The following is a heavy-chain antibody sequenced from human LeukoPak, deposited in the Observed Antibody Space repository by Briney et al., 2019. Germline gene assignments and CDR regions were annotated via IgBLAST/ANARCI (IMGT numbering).Heavy chain of an antibody. Sequence: PGGSLRLSCAASGFTFNSYAMSWVRQAPGKGLEWVSTIRARDDYTYYRDSVKGRFTISRDNSKNMLYLQMNSLRAEDTAVYYCAIPVDYWGQGTLVTVSS. CDR2: IRARDDYT. J-gene: IGHJ4*02. V-gene: IGHV3-23*01. CDR3: AIPVDY. CDR1: GFTFNSYA.